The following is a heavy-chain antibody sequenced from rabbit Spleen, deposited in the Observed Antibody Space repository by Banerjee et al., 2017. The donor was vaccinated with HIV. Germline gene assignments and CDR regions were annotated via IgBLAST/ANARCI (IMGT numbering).Heavy chain of an antibody. CDR2: AYAGSSGST. CDR1: GVSFSSGYD. V-gene: IGHV1S40*01. CDR3: ARDLTDAIGWNFGW. D-gene: IGHD4-1*01. Sequence: QSLEESGGDLVKPGASLTLTCTASGVSFSSGYDMCWVRQAPGKGLEWVACAYAGSSGSTYSATWAKGRFTISKTSSTTVTLQMTSLTAADTATYFCARDLTDAIGWNFGWWGPGTLVTVS. J-gene: IGHJ4*01.